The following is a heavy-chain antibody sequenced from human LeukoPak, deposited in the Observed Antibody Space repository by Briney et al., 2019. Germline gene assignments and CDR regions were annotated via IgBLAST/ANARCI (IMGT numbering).Heavy chain of an antibody. CDR3: ARAIVGATGGAFDI. Sequence: GGSLRLSCAASGFTFSSYWMSWVRQAPGKGLEWVANIKQDGSEKYYVDSVKGRFTISRDNSKNTLYLQMNSLRAEDTAVYYCARAIVGATGGAFDIWGQGTMVTVSS. CDR1: GFTFSSYW. D-gene: IGHD1-26*01. J-gene: IGHJ3*02. CDR2: IKQDGSEK. V-gene: IGHV3-7*02.